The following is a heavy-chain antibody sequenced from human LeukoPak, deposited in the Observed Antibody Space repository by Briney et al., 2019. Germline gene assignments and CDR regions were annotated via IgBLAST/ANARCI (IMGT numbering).Heavy chain of an antibody. Sequence: SVKVSCKASGGTFSSYAISWVRQAPGQRLEWMVGIIPIFGTANYAQKFQGRFRITTDESTNTAYMQQSNLRSQDTAVYYCERDLSDYDSSENWFDPLGQGSLVTVSS. D-gene: IGHD3-22*01. CDR3: ERDLSDYDSSENWFDP. V-gene: IGHV1-69*05. CDR2: IIPIFGTA. J-gene: IGHJ5*02. CDR1: GGTFSSYA.